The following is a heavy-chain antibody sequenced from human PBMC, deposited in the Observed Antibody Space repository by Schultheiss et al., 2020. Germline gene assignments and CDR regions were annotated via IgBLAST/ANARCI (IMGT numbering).Heavy chain of an antibody. V-gene: IGHV3-48*04. CDR1: GFNFGDYS. CDR3: AKQPDIVATMEYFDY. Sequence: GGSLRLSCAVSGFNFGDYSLDWVRQAPGKGLEWVSYISSSSSTIYYADSVKGRFTISRDNAKNTLYLQMNSLRAEDTAVYYCAKQPDIVATMEYFDYWGQGTLVTVSS. CDR2: ISSSSSTI. J-gene: IGHJ4*02. D-gene: IGHD5-12*01.